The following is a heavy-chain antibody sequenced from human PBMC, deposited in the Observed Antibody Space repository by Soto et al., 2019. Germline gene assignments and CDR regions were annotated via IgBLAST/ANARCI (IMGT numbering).Heavy chain of an antibody. D-gene: IGHD3-10*01. CDR1: GYTFTSYG. J-gene: IGHJ6*02. CDR2: ISAYNGNT. V-gene: IGHV1-18*01. CDR3: GSTNYNPSLKSRVTISVDTSKNQFSLKLSSVTAADTAVYYCARGLDYDILTGWAKKIGHYYYGMDV. Sequence: ASVKVSCKASGYTFTSYGISWVRQAPGQGLEWMGWISAYNGNTNYAQKLQGRVTMTTDTSTSTAYMELRSLRSDDTAVYYSGSTNYNPSLKSRVTISVDTSKNQFSLKLSSVTAADTAVYYCARGLDYDILTGWAKKIGHYYYGMDVWGQGTTVTVSS.